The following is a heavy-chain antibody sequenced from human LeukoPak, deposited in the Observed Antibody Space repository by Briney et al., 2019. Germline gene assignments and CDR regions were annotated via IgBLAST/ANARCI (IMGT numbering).Heavy chain of an antibody. Sequence: SETLSLSCVLYGGSFRGYSWCWIRPPPRKGLGWVGEILHSGSTNYNPSLKRRVTISADTSNNQTSLKLSSVTAADTAVYYCARQALRYFDLLSVPYYMDVWGKGTTVTISS. D-gene: IGHD3-9*01. CDR1: GGSFRGYS. CDR3: ARQALRYFDLLSVPYYMDV. J-gene: IGHJ6*03. V-gene: IGHV4-34*12. CDR2: ILHSGST.